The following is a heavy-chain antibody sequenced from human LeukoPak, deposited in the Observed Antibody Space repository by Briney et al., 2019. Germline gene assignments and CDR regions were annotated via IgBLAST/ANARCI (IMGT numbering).Heavy chain of an antibody. Sequence: SETLSLTCTVSGGSISSYYWSWIRQPPGKGLEWIGYIYYSGSTNYNPSLKSRVTISVDTSKNQISLKLSSVTAADTAVYYCVRETVTTPPDYYGMDVWGQGTTVTVSS. J-gene: IGHJ6*02. CDR3: VRETVTTPPDYYGMDV. CDR1: GGSISSYY. D-gene: IGHD4-17*01. V-gene: IGHV4-59*01. CDR2: IYYSGST.